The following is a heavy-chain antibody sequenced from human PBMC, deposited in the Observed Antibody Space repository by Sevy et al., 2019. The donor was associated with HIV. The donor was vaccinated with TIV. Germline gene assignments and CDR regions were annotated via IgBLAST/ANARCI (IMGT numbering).Heavy chain of an antibody. V-gene: IGHV3-30*18. D-gene: IGHD6-13*01. CDR2: ISYDGSEK. J-gene: IGHJ4*02. CDR3: AKDLTWEQLVPGYFDY. Sequence: GGCLRLSCAASGFTFSSYGMHWVRQAPGKGLEWLAVISYDGSEKNYVDSVKGRFTISRDNSKNMLYLQMNSLRAEDTAVYRSAKDLTWEQLVPGYFDYWGQGTLVTVSS. CDR1: GFTFSSYG.